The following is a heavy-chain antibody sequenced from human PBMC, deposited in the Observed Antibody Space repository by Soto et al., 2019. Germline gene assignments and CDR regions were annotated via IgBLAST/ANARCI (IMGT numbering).Heavy chain of an antibody. CDR2: IYYSGST. V-gene: IGHV4-59*01. D-gene: IGHD3-10*02. J-gene: IGHJ2*01. Sequence: EKGLEWIGYIYYSGSTNYNPSLQSRVTISVDTAKNQFALKRSSVTAADTAVYYCASFFFQAEDGIRDVRSVSAFLRNRSPDL. CDR3: ASFFFQAEDGIRDVRSVSAFLRNRSPDL.